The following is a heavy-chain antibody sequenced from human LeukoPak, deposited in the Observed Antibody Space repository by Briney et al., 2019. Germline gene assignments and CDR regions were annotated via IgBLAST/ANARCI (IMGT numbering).Heavy chain of an antibody. CDR3: AKGLNWFDP. D-gene: IGHD2-8*01. CDR2: LSGSGSNT. V-gene: IGHV3-23*01. J-gene: IGHJ5*02. CDR1: GFTFSNSG. Sequence: AGGSLRLSCVVSGFTFSNSGMSWVRQAPGKGLERVSGLSGSGSNTYYADSVRGRHTISRDNSRNTLYLQLDSLRADDTAVYYCAKGLNWFDPWGQGTPVIVSS.